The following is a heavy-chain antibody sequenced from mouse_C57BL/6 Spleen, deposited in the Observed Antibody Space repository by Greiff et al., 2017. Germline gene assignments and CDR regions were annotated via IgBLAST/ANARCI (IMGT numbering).Heavy chain of an antibody. CDR1: GYTFTDYN. Sequence: EVQVVESGPELVKPGASVKIPCKASGYTFTDYNMDWVKQSHGKSLEWIGDINPNNGGTIYNQKFKGKATLTVDKSSSTAYMELRSLTSEDTAVYYCRITTPSYYYAMDYWGQGTSVTVSS. CDR2: INPNNGGT. V-gene: IGHV1-18*01. D-gene: IGHD1-1*01. CDR3: RITTPSYYYAMDY. J-gene: IGHJ4*01.